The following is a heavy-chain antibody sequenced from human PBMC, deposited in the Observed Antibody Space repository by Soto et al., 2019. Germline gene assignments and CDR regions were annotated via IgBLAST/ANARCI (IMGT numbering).Heavy chain of an antibody. J-gene: IGHJ4*02. D-gene: IGHD3-16*01. CDR2: IWSAGSDK. V-gene: IGHV3-33*01. Sequence: QVQLVESGGGVVQPGGSLRLSCATSGFTFSDSGMHWVRQAPGKGLEWVAVIWSAGSDKSYADSVEGRFTISRDNSKNTPFLRMNRLGAQEKGVYFCGGNNRFSRPAGWGGGFDYWGQGTLVTVSS. CDR1: GFTFSDSG. CDR3: GGNNRFSRPAGWGGGFDY.